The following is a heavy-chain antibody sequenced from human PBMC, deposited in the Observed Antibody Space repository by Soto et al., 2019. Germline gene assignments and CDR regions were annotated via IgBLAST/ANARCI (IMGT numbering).Heavy chain of an antibody. CDR3: ARHRLDILTGYYLFDP. CDR2: IYYSGST. V-gene: IGHV4-59*04. J-gene: IGHJ5*02. D-gene: IGHD3-9*01. CDR1: GGSISSYY. Sequence: SETLSLTCTVSGGSISSYYWSWIRQPPGKGLEWIGYIYYSGSTYYNPSLKSRVTISVDTSKNQFSLKLSSVTAADTAVYYCARHRLDILTGYYLFDPWGQGTLVTVSS.